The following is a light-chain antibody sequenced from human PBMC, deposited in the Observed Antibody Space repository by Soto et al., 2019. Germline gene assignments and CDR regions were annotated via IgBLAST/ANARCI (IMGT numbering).Light chain of an antibody. Sequence: ERVMTQSPATLSVSPGERATLSCRASQSVSSNLAWYQQKPGQAPRLLTYGASTRATGIPARFSGSGSGTEFTLTISSLQSGDFAVYYCQEYNNWPFTFGPGTKVDIK. CDR2: GAS. J-gene: IGKJ3*01. V-gene: IGKV3-15*01. CDR3: QEYNNWPFT. CDR1: QSVSSN.